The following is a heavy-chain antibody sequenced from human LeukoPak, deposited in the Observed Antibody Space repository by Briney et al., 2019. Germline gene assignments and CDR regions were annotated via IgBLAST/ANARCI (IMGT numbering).Heavy chain of an antibody. CDR2: IYTSGST. J-gene: IGHJ4*02. CDR3: ARDRGGYAS. D-gene: IGHD5-12*01. V-gene: IGHV4-61*02. Sequence: ASETLSLTCTVSGGSISSGSYYWSWIRQPAGKGLEWIGRIYTSGSTNYNPSLKSRVTISVDTSKNQFSLKRSSVTAADTAVYYCARDRGGYASWGQGTLVTVSS. CDR1: GGSISSGSYY.